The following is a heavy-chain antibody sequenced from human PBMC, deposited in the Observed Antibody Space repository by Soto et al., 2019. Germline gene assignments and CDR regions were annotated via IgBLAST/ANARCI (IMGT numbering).Heavy chain of an antibody. J-gene: IGHJ6*02. D-gene: IGHD6-25*01. CDR1: GWSESRYR. Sequence: VQRSGEGCGWSESRYRSSWVRQKPGKGLEWMGRIDPSDSYTNYSPSFQGHVTISADKSISTAYLQWSSLKASDTAMYFCARQAAGYYYYCGMDVRGQGTTVSVSS. V-gene: IGHV5-10-1*01. CDR2: IDPSDSYT. CDR3: ARQAAGYYYYCGMDV.